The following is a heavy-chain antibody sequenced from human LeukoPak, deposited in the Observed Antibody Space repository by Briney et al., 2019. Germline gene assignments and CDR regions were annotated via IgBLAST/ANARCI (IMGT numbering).Heavy chain of an antibody. CDR1: GFTFSSYA. Sequence: PGGSLRLSCAASGFTFSSYAMSWVRQAPGKGLEWVSSISSSSSSYIYYADSVKGRFTISRDNAKNSLYLQMNSLRAEDTAVYYCARDRGSGYDWGIDYWGQGTLVTVSS. CDR3: ARDRGSGYDWGIDY. J-gene: IGHJ4*02. V-gene: IGHV3-21*01. CDR2: ISSSSSSYI. D-gene: IGHD5-12*01.